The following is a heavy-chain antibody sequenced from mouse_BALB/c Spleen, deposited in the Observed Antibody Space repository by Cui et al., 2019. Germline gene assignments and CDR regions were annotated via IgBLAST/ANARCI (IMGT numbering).Heavy chain of an antibody. Sequence: QAQLLQSRAELVNPGATLQVSCKASGYTFTRYLMHWVKQRPGRGLEWIGRIDPNSGGTKYNEKFKSKATLTVDKPSSTAYMQLSSLTSEDSAVYYCARYDYYGSSYFDYWGQGTTLTVSS. CDR2: IDPNSGGT. J-gene: IGHJ2*01. V-gene: IGHV1-72*01. CDR1: GYTFTRYL. D-gene: IGHD1-1*01. CDR3: ARYDYYGSSYFDY.